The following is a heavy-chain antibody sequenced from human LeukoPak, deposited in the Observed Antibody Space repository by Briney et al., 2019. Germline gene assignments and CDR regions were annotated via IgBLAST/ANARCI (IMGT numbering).Heavy chain of an antibody. D-gene: IGHD3-9*01. CDR3: AKGSGYDTDFDY. CDR2: ISGSVDNT. CDR1: GFTFRTYV. Sequence: GGSLRLSCATYGFTFRTYVMRWVRQAPGKGLEWVSGISGSVDNTYYADSVKGRFTISRDNSKNTLYLQMNSLRAEDTAVYYCAKGSGYDTDFDYWGQGTLVTVSS. J-gene: IGHJ4*02. V-gene: IGHV3-23*01.